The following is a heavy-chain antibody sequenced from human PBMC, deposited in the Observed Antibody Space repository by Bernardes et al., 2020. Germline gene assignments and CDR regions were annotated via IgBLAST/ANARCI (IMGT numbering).Heavy chain of an antibody. Sequence: GWSLRLSCAASGFTFSNAWMSWVRQAPGKGLEWVGRIKSKTDGGTTDYAAPVKGRFTISRDDSKNTLYLQMNSLKTEDTAVYYCTTYNWNYADIYWGQGTLVTVSS. V-gene: IGHV3-15*01. D-gene: IGHD1-7*01. J-gene: IGHJ4*02. CDR1: GFTFSNAW. CDR3: TTYNWNYADIY. CDR2: IKSKTDGGTT.